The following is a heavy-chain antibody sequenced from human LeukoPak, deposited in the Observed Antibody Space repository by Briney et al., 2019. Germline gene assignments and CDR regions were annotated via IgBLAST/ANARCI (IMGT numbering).Heavy chain of an antibody. CDR2: ISYSGST. CDR1: GGSISSYY. V-gene: IGHV4-59*08. Sequence: SETLSLTCTVSGGSISSYYWSWIRQPPGKGLEWIGYISYSGSTNYNPSLKSRVTISVDTSKNQFSLKLTSVTAANTAVYYCARHSICFDPWGQGTLVTVSS. J-gene: IGHJ5*02. CDR3: ARHSICFDP.